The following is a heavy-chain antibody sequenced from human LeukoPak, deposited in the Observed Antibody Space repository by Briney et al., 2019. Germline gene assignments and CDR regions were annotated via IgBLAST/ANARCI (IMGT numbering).Heavy chain of an antibody. V-gene: IGHV3-7*01. CDR3: ASGAGWESGY. CDR2: IDQDGSEK. CDR1: GSTSSRNF. J-gene: IGHJ4*02. D-gene: IGHD1-26*01. Sequence: GGSLRLSCAVSGSTSSRNFMSWVRQTPEKGLEWVANIDQDGSEKNSVDSVKGRFTISRDNAKNSLFLQMNSLRAEDTAIYYCASGAGWESGYWGQGTLVTVSS.